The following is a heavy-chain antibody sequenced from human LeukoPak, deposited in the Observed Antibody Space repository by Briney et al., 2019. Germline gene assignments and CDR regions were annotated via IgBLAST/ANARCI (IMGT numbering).Heavy chain of an antibody. J-gene: IGHJ6*03. Sequence: SETLSLTCTVSGGSISSGSYYWSWIRQPAGKGLEWIGRIYTSGSTNYNPSLKSQVTISVDTSKNQFSLKLSSVTAADTAVYYCARDIAVYHWDYYYYMDVWGKGTTVTVSS. CDR3: ARDIAVYHWDYYYYMDV. CDR1: GGSISSGSYY. V-gene: IGHV4-61*02. D-gene: IGHD6-19*01. CDR2: IYTSGST.